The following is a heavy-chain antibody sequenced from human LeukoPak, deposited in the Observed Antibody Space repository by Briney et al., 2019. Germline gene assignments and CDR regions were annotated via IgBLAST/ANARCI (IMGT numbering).Heavy chain of an antibody. Sequence: SETLSLTCTVSGGSISSYYWSWIRQPPGKGLEWIEYIYYSGSTNYNPSLKSRVTISVDTSKNQFSLKLSSVTAADTAVYYCARDRTWFGELFPNWFDPWGQGTLVTVSS. J-gene: IGHJ5*02. CDR1: GGSISSYY. CDR2: IYYSGST. D-gene: IGHD3-10*01. CDR3: ARDRTWFGELFPNWFDP. V-gene: IGHV4-59*01.